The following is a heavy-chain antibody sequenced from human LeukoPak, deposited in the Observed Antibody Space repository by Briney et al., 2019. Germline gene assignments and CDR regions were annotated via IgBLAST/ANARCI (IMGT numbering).Heavy chain of an antibody. D-gene: IGHD6-19*01. J-gene: IGHJ3*02. CDR3: ARGKGYSSVFDI. Sequence: PGRPLRLFRAASGFTFSSYAMHWVRQAPGKGLEWVAVISYDGSNKYYADSVKGRFTISRDNSKNTLYLQMNSLRAEDTAVYYCARGKGYSSVFDIWGQGTMVTVSS. V-gene: IGHV3-30-3*01. CDR2: ISYDGSNK. CDR1: GFTFSSYA.